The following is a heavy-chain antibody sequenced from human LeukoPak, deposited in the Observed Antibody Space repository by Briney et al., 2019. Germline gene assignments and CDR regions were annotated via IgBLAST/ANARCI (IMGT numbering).Heavy chain of an antibody. CDR1: GFTFSSYA. D-gene: IGHD6-13*01. CDR2: ISGSGGST. Sequence: GGSLRLSCAASGFTFSSYAMSWVRQAPGKGLEWVSAISGSGGSTYYADSVKGRFTISRDNSKNTLYLQMNSLRGEDTAVYYCAKDGYSSSWYYLDHWGQGTLVTVSS. V-gene: IGHV3-23*01. J-gene: IGHJ4*02. CDR3: AKDGYSSSWYYLDH.